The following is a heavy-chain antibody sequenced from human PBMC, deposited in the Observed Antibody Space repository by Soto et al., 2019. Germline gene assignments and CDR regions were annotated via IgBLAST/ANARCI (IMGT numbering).Heavy chain of an antibody. V-gene: IGHV4-34*01. CDR1: GGSFSGYY. Sequence: SETLSLTCAVYGGSFSGYYWSWIRQPPGKGLEWIGEINNSGSTNYHQSLKSRVTTPVDTSQNQLSLNLSHVTAADTAVYYCARGNRGAARANNCFDPRGQGKLLT. CDR3: ARGNRGAARANNCFDP. CDR2: INNSGST. J-gene: IGHJ5*02. D-gene: IGHD6-6*01.